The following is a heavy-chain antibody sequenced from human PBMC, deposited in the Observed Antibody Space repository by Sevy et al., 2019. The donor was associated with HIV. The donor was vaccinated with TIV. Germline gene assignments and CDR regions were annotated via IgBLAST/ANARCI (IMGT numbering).Heavy chain of an antibody. D-gene: IGHD3-22*01. Sequence: GGSLRLSCAASGFTFSSYWMSWVRQAPGKGLEWVSVIYSGGSTYYADSVKGRFTISRDNSKNTLYLQMNSLRAEDTAVYYCAREGYDSSGYYPISDYWGQGTLVTVSS. CDR2: IYSGGST. V-gene: IGHV3-66*01. CDR1: GFTFSSYW. CDR3: AREGYDSSGYYPISDY. J-gene: IGHJ4*02.